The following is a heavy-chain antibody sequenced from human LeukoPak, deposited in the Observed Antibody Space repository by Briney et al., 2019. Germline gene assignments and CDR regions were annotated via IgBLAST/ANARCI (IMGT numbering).Heavy chain of an antibody. CDR1: GGSISSSSYY. Sequence: SETLSLTCTVSGGSISSSSYYWGWIRQPPGKGLEWIGSIYYSGSTYYNPSLKSRVTISVDTSKNQFSLKLSSVTAADTAVYYCARDLFTMVRGVIIRSDNWFDPWGQGTLVTVSS. CDR2: IYYSGST. J-gene: IGHJ5*02. CDR3: ARDLFTMVRGVIIRSDNWFDP. D-gene: IGHD3-10*01. V-gene: IGHV4-39*07.